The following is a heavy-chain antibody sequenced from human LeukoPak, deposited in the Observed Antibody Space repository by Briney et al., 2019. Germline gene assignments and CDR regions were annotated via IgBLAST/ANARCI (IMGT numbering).Heavy chain of an antibody. CDR2: IYPSDSDT. J-gene: IGHJ4*02. D-gene: IGHD6-19*01. CDR1: GYPFNSYW. CDR3: ARRYGSALYGVFDY. Sequence: GESLKISCKGSGYPFNSYWIGWVRQMPGAGLEWMGIIYPSDSDTRYSPSFQGQVTISADKSISTAYLHWSSLKASDSAMYYCARRYGSALYGVFDYWGQGTLVIVSS. V-gene: IGHV5-51*01.